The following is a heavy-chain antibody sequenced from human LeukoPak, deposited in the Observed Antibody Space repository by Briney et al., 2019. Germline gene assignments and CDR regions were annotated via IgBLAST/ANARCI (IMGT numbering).Heavy chain of an antibody. J-gene: IGHJ4*02. Sequence: GGSLRLSCAASGFTVSSNYMSWVRQAPGKGLEWVSVIYSGGSTYYADSVKGRFTISRDNSKNTLYLQMNSLRAEDTAVYYCAREMMVRGVTPYWGQGTLVTVSS. CDR3: AREMMVRGVTPY. V-gene: IGHV3-66*01. CDR2: IYSGGST. D-gene: IGHD3-10*01. CDR1: GFTVSSNY.